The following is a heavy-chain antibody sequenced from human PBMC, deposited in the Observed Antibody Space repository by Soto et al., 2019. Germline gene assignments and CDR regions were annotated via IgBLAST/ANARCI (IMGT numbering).Heavy chain of an antibody. CDR2: IPQDGSDG. V-gene: IGHV3-7*01. D-gene: IGHD1-20*01. J-gene: IGHJ6*02. CDR3: ARGNWNYYYGFDV. CDR1: GFTLSMYS. Sequence: PGGSLRLSCEVSGFTLSMYSMAWVRQAPGKGLEWVAKIPQDGSDGHYLDSVKGRFTISRDNAKNSVYLQMNSLRAEDTAVYFCARGNWNYYYGFDVWGQGTTVTVSS.